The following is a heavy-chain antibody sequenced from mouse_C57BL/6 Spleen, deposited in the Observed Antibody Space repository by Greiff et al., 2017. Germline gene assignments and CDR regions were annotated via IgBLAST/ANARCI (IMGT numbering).Heavy chain of an antibody. J-gene: IGHJ2*01. CDR3: ARTPYSRGYFDY. Sequence: VQLQQPGAELVKPGASVKMSCKASGYTFTSYWITWVKQRPGQGLEWIGDIYPGSGSTNYNEKFKSKATLTVDTSSSTAYMQLSSLTSEDSAVYYCARTPYSRGYFDYWGQGTTLTVSS. CDR1: GYTFTSYW. V-gene: IGHV1-55*01. D-gene: IGHD2-12*01. CDR2: IYPGSGST.